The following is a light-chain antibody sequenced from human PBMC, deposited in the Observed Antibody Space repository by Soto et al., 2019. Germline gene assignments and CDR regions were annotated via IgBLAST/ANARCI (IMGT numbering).Light chain of an antibody. Sequence: EIVLTQSPGTLSLSPGERATLSCRASQSVTTPSKAWYQQNPGQAPRLLIYGASSRATGIPDRFSGSGSGTDFTLTISRLEPEDFAVYFCQQYGRSPPFTFGQGTKVEIK. CDR1: QSVTTPS. J-gene: IGKJ2*01. CDR3: QQYGRSPPFT. V-gene: IGKV3-20*01. CDR2: GAS.